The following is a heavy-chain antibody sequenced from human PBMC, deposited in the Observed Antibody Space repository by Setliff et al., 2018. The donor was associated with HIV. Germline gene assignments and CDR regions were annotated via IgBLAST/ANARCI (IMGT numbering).Heavy chain of an antibody. D-gene: IGHD6-25*01. J-gene: IGHJ3*02. CDR2: IYYSGST. CDR3: ARGFEAADAFHI. Sequence: SETLSLTCTVSGYSLDSGYYWSWIRQHPGRGLEWIGYIYYSGSTYYNPSLKSRVTMSLDTSNNQFSLKLSSVTAADTAVYYCARGFEAADAFHIWGQGTMVTVSS. V-gene: IGHV4-31*03. CDR1: GYSLDSGYY.